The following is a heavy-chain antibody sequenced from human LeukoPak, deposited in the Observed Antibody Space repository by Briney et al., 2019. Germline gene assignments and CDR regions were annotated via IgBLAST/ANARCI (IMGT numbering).Heavy chain of an antibody. D-gene: IGHD5-12*01. CDR1: GGTFSSYA. CDR2: IIPIFGTA. J-gene: IGHJ4*02. CDR3: ARPRAYSGYDYGGFDY. Sequence: ASVKVSCKASGGTFSSYAISWVRQAPGQGLEWMGGIIPIFGTANYAQKFQGRVTITADESTSTAYMELSSLRSEDTAVYYCARPRAYSGYDYGGFDYWGQGTLVTVPS. V-gene: IGHV1-69*13.